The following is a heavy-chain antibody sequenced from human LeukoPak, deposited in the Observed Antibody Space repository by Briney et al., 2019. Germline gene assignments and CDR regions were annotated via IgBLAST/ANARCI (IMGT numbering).Heavy chain of an antibody. J-gene: IGHJ4*02. CDR2: IIPIFGIA. D-gene: IGHD5-12*01. Sequence: SVKVSCKASGGTFSSYAISWVRQAPGQGLEWMGRIIPIFGIANYAQKFQGRVTITADKSTSTAYMELSSLRSEDTAVYYCARDQEAFGGYVGYSGQGTLVTVSS. V-gene: IGHV1-69*04. CDR3: ARDQEAFGGYVGY. CDR1: GGTFSSYA.